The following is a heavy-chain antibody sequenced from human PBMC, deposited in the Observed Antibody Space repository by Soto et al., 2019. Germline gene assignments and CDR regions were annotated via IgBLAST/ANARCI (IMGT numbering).Heavy chain of an antibody. Sequence: SETLSLTCTVSGGSISSSSYYWGWIRQPPGKGLEWIGSIYYSGSTYYNPSLKSRVTISVDTSKNQFSLKLSSVTAADTAVYYCARPLTGDQEYGDAFDIWGQGTMVTVSS. D-gene: IGHD7-27*01. J-gene: IGHJ3*02. CDR1: GGSISSSSYY. V-gene: IGHV4-39*01. CDR2: IYYSGST. CDR3: ARPLTGDQEYGDAFDI.